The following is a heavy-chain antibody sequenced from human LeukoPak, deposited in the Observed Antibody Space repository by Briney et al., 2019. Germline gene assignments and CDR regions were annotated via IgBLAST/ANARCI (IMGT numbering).Heavy chain of an antibody. D-gene: IGHD6-19*01. CDR3: ASDRAVAGTNRDYFDY. J-gene: IGHJ4*02. V-gene: IGHV3-7*01. Sequence: GGSLRLSCAASGFTFSSYWMSWVRQAPGKGLEWVANIKQDGSEKYYVDSVQGRFTISRENAKNSLYLQMNSLRAEDTAVYYCASDRAVAGTNRDYFDYWGLGTLVTVSS. CDR2: IKQDGSEK. CDR1: GFTFSSYW.